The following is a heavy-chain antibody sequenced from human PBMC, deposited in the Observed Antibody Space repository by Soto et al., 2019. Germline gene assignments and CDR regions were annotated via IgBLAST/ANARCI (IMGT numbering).Heavy chain of an antibody. CDR2: IYWDDDK. D-gene: IGHD3-16*01. Sequence: GPTLVNPTQTLTLTCTFSGFSLHTSGVGVGWIRQPPGKALEWLALIYWDDDKHYSPSLKNRVTLTRDTSKNQVVLTMTNMEPVDTGTYYCVLRRTGAGVSYVGYWGQ. CDR3: VLRRTGAGVSYVGY. V-gene: IGHV2-5*02. J-gene: IGHJ4*02. CDR1: GFSLHTSGVG.